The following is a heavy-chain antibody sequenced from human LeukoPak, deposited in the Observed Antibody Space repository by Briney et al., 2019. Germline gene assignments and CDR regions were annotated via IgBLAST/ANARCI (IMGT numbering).Heavy chain of an antibody. J-gene: IGHJ4*02. CDR1: GFTFRSYV. Sequence: GGSLRLSCAASGFTFRSYVMSWVRQAPGKGLEWVSVISGSGGSTYDADSVKGRFTMSRDNSKNTLYLQMNSLRAEDTAVYYCAKGAHNYYDILTGYYGWGQGTLVTVSS. V-gene: IGHV3-23*01. CDR2: ISGSGGST. D-gene: IGHD3-9*01. CDR3: AKGAHNYYDILTGYYG.